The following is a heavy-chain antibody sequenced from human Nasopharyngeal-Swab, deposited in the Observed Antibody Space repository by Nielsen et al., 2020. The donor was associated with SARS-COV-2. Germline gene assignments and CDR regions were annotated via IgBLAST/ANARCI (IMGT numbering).Heavy chain of an antibody. J-gene: IGHJ3*02. Sequence: SVKVSCKASGYTFTSYAMHWVRQAPGQRLEWMGWINAGNGNTKYSQKFQGRVTITRDTSASTAYMELSSLRSEDTAVYYCAREQDYYDSRGSAFDIWGQGTMVTVSS. V-gene: IGHV1-3*01. D-gene: IGHD3-22*01. CDR2: INAGNGNT. CDR3: AREQDYYDSRGSAFDI. CDR1: GYTFTSYA.